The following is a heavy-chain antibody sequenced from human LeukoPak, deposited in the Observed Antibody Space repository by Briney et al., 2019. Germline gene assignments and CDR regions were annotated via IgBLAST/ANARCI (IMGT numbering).Heavy chain of an antibody. CDR1: GGSFSGYF. V-gene: IGHV4-34*01. J-gene: IGHJ6*03. D-gene: IGHD2-2*01. CDR2: IKHSGSP. CDR3: ARLGYCRSTSCPSPYMEV. Sequence: SETLSLACAVHGGSFSGYFCGSVRQPPGKGLEWIGEIKHSGSPNNNPSLKSRVTISVNTSKNQFSLKLSAVTATDRAFYSFARLGYCRSTSCPSPYMEVWGKRTTGTVSS.